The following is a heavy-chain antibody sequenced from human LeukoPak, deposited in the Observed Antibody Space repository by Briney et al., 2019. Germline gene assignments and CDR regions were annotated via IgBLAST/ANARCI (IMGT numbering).Heavy chain of an antibody. Sequence: SQTLSLTCTVSGCSISSGDYYWSWIRRPPGKGLEWIGYIYYSGSTSYNLSLKSRVTISVDTSKNHFSLMLSSVTAADTAVYYCARVSYDYVWGSYRYWFDPWGQGTLVTVSS. CDR3: ARVSYDYVWGSYRYWFDP. V-gene: IGHV4-30-4*08. CDR1: GCSISSGDYY. CDR2: IYYSGST. D-gene: IGHD3-16*02. J-gene: IGHJ5*02.